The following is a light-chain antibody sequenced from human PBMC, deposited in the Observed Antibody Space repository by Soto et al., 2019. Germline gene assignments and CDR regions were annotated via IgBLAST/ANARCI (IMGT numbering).Light chain of an antibody. CDR1: SGVTVGVYR. Sequence: QAVVTQPASLSAAPGASVSLTCTLRSGVTVGVYRISWYQQKPGSPPQYLLTYKSDSDKQQGPVVPSRFSGSKDASATAGVLRISGLQSEDEADYYCVLWHGSAWVFGGGTKLTVL. V-gene: IGLV5-45*01. CDR3: VLWHGSAWV. CDR2: YKSDSDK. J-gene: IGLJ3*02.